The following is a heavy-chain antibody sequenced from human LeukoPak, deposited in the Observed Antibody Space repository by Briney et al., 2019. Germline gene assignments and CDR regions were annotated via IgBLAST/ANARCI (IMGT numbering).Heavy chain of an antibody. CDR3: AKDMRSSPTTGTTGSVY. V-gene: IGHV3-9*01. D-gene: IGHD1-1*01. CDR1: GFTFDDYA. CDR2: ISWNSGSI. J-gene: IGHJ4*02. Sequence: PGGSLRLSCAASGFTFDDYAMHWVRQAPGKGLEWVSGISWNSGSIAYADSVKGRFTISRDNAKNSLYLQMNSLRAEDTALYYCAKDMRSSPTTGTTGSVYWGQGTLVTVSS.